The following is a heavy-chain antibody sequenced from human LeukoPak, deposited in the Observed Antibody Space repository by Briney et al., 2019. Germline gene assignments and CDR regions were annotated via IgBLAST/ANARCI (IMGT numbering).Heavy chain of an antibody. D-gene: IGHD5-18*01. Sequence: SETLSLTCTVSGGSISSSSYYWGWIRQPPGKGLEWIGSIYYSGSTYYNPSLKSRVTISVDTSKNQFSLKLSSVTAADTAVYYCARRHRGYSYGYGDFWGQGTLVTVSS. CDR1: GGSISSSSYY. CDR3: ARRHRGYSYGYGDF. CDR2: IYYSGST. V-gene: IGHV4-39*01. J-gene: IGHJ4*02.